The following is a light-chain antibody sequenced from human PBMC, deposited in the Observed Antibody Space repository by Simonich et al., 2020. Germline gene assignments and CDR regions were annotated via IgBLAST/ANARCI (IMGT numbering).Light chain of an antibody. CDR1: QRVLYSSNNKKY. CDR3: QQYYSTPYT. V-gene: IGKV4-1*01. CDR2: WAA. Sequence: DIVMTQSPDSLAVSLGERATINCKSSQRVLYSSNNKKYLAWYQQKPGQHPKLLIYWAATREAGVPDRFSGSGSGTDFTLTISSLQAEDVAVYYCQQYYSTPYTFGQGTKLEIK. J-gene: IGKJ2*01.